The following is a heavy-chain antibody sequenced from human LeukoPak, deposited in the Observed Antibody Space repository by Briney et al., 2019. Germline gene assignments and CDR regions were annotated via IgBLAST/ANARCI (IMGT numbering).Heavy chain of an antibody. V-gene: IGHV1-46*01. J-gene: IGHJ4*02. Sequence: GASVTVSCKASGYTFTSYYMHWVRQAPGQGLEWMGIINPSGGSTNYAQKFQGRVTMTRDTSTSTVYMELSSLRSEDTAVYYCARSGYYYDSSGYWGQGTLVTVSS. CDR2: INPSGGST. D-gene: IGHD3-22*01. CDR3: ARSGYYYDSSGY. CDR1: GYTFTSYY.